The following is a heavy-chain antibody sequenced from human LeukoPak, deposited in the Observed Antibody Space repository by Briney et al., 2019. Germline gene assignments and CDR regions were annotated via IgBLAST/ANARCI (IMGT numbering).Heavy chain of an antibody. CDR2: IYYSGST. J-gene: IGHJ4*02. D-gene: IGHD6-19*01. CDR3: ARRLIAVAGMFGVDY. Sequence: PSETLSLTCTVSGGSISSCYWGWIRQPPGKGLEWIGSIYYSGSTYYNPSLKSRVTISVDTSKNQFSLKLSSVTAADTAVYYCARRLIAVAGMFGVDYWGQGTLVTVSS. CDR1: GGSISSCY. V-gene: IGHV4-39*01.